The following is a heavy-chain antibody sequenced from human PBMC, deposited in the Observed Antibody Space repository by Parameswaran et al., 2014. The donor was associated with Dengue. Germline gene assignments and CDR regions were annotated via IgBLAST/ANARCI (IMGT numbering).Heavy chain of an antibody. CDR1: GGSVSSGSYY. Sequence: ASETLSLTCTVSGGSVSSGSYYWSWIRQPAGKGLEWIGYIYYSGSTNYNPSLKSRVTISVDTSKNQFSLKLSSVTAADTAVYYCARGVGDTYYYYYMDVWGKGTTVTVSS. CDR2: IYYSGST. J-gene: IGHJ6*03. V-gene: IGHV4-61*10. CDR3: ARGVGDTYYYYYMDV. D-gene: IGHD2-21*02.